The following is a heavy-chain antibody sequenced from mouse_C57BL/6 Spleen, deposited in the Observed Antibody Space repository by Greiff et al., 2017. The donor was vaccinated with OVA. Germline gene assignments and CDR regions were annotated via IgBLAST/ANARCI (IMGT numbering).Heavy chain of an antibody. CDR2: INPYNGGT. Sequence: VQLKESGPVLVKPGASVKMSCKASGYTFTDYYMNWVKQSHGKSLEWIGVINPYNGGTSYNQKFKGKATLTVDKSSSTAYMELNSLTSEDSAVYYCARAYYSNYVGYWGQGTTLTVSS. CDR3: ARAYYSNYVGY. V-gene: IGHV1-19*01. D-gene: IGHD2-5*01. J-gene: IGHJ2*01. CDR1: GYTFTDYY.